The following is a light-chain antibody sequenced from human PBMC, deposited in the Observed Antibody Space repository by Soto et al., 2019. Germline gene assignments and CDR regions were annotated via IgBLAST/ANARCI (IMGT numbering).Light chain of an antibody. Sequence: DIQMTQSPSSLSASIGDRVAITCRASQSISRYLNWYQQEPGKAPKLLIYGASTLQRGVPSRFSGSGSGTDFTLTISSLQPEDFTTYYCQQNDNTLITFGQGTRLEIK. CDR1: QSISRY. CDR2: GAS. V-gene: IGKV1-39*01. J-gene: IGKJ5*01. CDR3: QQNDNTLIT.